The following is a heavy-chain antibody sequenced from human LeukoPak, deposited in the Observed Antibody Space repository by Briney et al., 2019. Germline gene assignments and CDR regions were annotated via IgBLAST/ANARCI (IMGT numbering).Heavy chain of an antibody. D-gene: IGHD3-22*01. CDR1: GFTFSTYS. V-gene: IGHV3-48*02. CDR2: ISSSSSNI. Sequence: GGSLRLSCAASGFTFSTYSMNWVRQAPGKGLGWVSYISSSSSNIYYADSVKGRFTISRDNAKNSLYLQMNSLRDEDTAVYYCARDRSGYYLFDYWGQGALVTVSS. CDR3: ARDRSGYYLFDY. J-gene: IGHJ4*02.